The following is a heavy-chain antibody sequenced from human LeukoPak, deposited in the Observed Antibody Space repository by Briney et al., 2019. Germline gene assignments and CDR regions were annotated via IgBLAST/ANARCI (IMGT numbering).Heavy chain of an antibody. V-gene: IGHV4-30-2*01. CDR1: GGSISSGGYS. CDR2: IYHSGST. D-gene: IGHD2-15*01. Sequence: PSETLSLTYAVSGGSISSGGYSWSWIRQPPGKGLEWIGYIYHSGSTYYNPSLKSRVTISVDRSKNQFSLKLSSVTAADTAVYYCARDDCSGGSCYFGYWGQGTLVTVSS. J-gene: IGHJ4*02. CDR3: ARDDCSGGSCYFGY.